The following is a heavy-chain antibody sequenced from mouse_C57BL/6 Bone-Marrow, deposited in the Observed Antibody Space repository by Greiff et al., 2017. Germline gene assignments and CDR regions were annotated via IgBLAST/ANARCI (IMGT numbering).Heavy chain of an antibody. V-gene: IGHV3-6*01. CDR2: ISYDGSN. CDR3: AKEGNYDYIYYFDY. J-gene: IGHJ2*01. CDR1: GYSITSGYY. Sequence: VQLKESGPGLVKPSQSLSLTCSVTGYSITSGYYWNWIRQFPGNKLEWMGYISYDGSNNYNPSLKNRISITRDTSKNQFFLKLNSVTTEDTATYSCAKEGNYDYIYYFDYWGQGTTLTVSS. D-gene: IGHD2-4*01.